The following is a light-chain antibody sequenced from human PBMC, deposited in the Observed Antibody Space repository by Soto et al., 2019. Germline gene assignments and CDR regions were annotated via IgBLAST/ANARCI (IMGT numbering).Light chain of an antibody. J-gene: IGLJ2*01. V-gene: IGLV2-14*01. Sequence: QSALTKPASVSGSPGQSITISCTGTGSDVGGYNYVSWYQQHPGKAPKVMIYDVSNRPSGVSNRFSGSKSGNTASLTISGLQAEDEADYYCSSYTSASTPLVFGGGTQLTVL. CDR2: DVS. CDR3: SSYTSASTPLV. CDR1: GSDVGGYNY.